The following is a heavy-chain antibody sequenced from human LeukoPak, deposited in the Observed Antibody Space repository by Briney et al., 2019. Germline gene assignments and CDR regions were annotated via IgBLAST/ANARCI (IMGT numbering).Heavy chain of an antibody. CDR3: AKDGSGGDVSDC. J-gene: IGHJ4*02. CDR1: GFTFSSYA. Sequence: GGSLRLSCAASGFTFSSYAMSWVRQAPGKGLEWVSAISGSGGTTYYADSVKGRFTISRDNSKNTLYLQTNSLRAEDTAVYYCAKDGSGGDVSDCWGQGTLVTVSS. CDR2: ISGSGGTT. V-gene: IGHV3-23*01. D-gene: IGHD2-21*02.